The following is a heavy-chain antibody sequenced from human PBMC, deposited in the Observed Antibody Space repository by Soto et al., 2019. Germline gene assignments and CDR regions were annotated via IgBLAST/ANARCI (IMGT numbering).Heavy chain of an antibody. V-gene: IGHV1-69*06. CDR3: ARETGFSIAVAGTVDYYYGMDV. CDR1: GGTFSSYA. Sequence: SVKVSCKASGGTFSSYAISWVRQAPGQGLEWTGGIIPIFGTANYAQKFQGRVTITADKSTSTAYMELSSLRSEDTAVYYCARETGFSIAVAGTVDYYYGMDVWGQGTTVTVSS. D-gene: IGHD6-19*01. J-gene: IGHJ6*02. CDR2: IIPIFGTA.